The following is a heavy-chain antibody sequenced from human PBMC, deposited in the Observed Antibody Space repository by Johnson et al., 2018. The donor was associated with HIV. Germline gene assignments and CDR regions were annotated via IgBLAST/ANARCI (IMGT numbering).Heavy chain of an antibody. D-gene: IGHD1-26*01. CDR1: GFTFSSYA. CDR2: ISYDGGNK. V-gene: IGHV3-30*04. Sequence: VQVVESGGGVVQPGRSLRLSCAASGFTFSSYAIHWVRQAPGKGLEWVAVISYDGGNKYYADSVKGRFTISRDNSKNTLYLQMNSLRAEDTAVYYCARGRPRWEPLRGGAFDLWGQGTRVTVSS. CDR3: ARGRPRWEPLRGGAFDL. J-gene: IGHJ3*01.